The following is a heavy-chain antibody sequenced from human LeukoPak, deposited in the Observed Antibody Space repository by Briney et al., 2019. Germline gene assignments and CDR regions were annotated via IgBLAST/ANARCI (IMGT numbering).Heavy chain of an antibody. J-gene: IGHJ4*02. D-gene: IGHD2-2*02. CDR1: GYSISSGYY. CDR2: IYYSGST. V-gene: IGHV4-38-2*02. CDR3: ARHMHCSSTSCHTPFDY. Sequence: PSETLSLTCTVSGYSISSGYYWGWIRQPPGKGLEWIGSIYYSGSTYYNPSLKSRVTISVDTSKNQFSLKLSSVTAADTAVYYCARHMHCSSTSCHTPFDYWGQGTLVTVSS.